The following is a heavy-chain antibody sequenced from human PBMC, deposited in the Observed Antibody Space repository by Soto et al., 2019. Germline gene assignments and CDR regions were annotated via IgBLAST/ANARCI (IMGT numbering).Heavy chain of an antibody. Sequence: GGSLRLSCAASGFTFSSYGMHWVRQAPGKGLEWVAVISYDGSNKYYAGSVKGRFTISRDNSKNTLYLQMNSLRAEDTAVYYCAKDPGFGVAHTLYYFDYWGQGTLVTVSS. D-gene: IGHD3-3*01. J-gene: IGHJ4*02. CDR3: AKDPGFGVAHTLYYFDY. CDR1: GFTFSSYG. CDR2: ISYDGSNK. V-gene: IGHV3-30*18.